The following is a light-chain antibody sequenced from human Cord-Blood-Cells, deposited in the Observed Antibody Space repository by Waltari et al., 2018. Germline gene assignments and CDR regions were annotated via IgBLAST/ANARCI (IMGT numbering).Light chain of an antibody. Sequence: QSVLTQPPSVPGSPGQRVTIPCTGSSPNIGAGYDVPWYQRLPGTAPKPHIYGNRNRPSGTRARVSGSKSGTSASLASSGVQGEEEADYYCQAYDSRLSVEFGGGTKLAVL. J-gene: IGLJ2*01. CDR2: GNR. V-gene: IGLV1-40*01. CDR1: SPNIGAGYD. CDR3: QAYDSRLSVE.